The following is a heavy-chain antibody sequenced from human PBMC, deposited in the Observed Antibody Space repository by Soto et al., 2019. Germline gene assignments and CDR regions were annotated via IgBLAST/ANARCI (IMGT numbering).Heavy chain of an antibody. Sequence: QVQLVESGGGVVQPGRSLRLSCAASGFTFSSYGMHWVRQAPGKGLEWVAVISYDGSNKYYADSVKGRFTISRDNSKNTLYLQMNSLRAENTAVYYCAKDKRFLEWSNTSYGMDVWGQGTTVTVSS. CDR3: AKDKRFLEWSNTSYGMDV. CDR2: ISYDGSNK. J-gene: IGHJ6*02. V-gene: IGHV3-30*18. D-gene: IGHD3-3*01. CDR1: GFTFSSYG.